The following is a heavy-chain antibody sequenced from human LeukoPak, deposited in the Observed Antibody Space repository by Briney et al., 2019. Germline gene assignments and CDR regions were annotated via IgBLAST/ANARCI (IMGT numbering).Heavy chain of an antibody. D-gene: IGHD6-6*01. CDR2: INPNSGGT. J-gene: IGHJ1*01. CDR1: GYTFTGYY. CDR3: ARASIAAHRREQKQYFQH. V-gene: IGHV1-2*02. Sequence: VASVKVSCKASGYTFTGYYMHWVRQAPGQGLEWMGWINPNSGGTNYAQKFQGRVTMTRDTSISTAYMELSRLRSDDTAVYYCARASIAAHRREQKQYFQHWGQGTLVTVSS.